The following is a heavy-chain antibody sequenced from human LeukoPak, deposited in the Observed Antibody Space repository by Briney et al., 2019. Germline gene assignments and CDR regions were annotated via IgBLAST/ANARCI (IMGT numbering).Heavy chain of an antibody. D-gene: IGHD5-18*01. CDR2: INPNSGGT. V-gene: IGHV1-2*02. J-gene: IGHJ4*02. Sequence: ASVKVSCKASGYTFTSYGISWVRQAPGQGLEWMGWINPNSGGTNYAQKFQGRVTMTRDTSISTAYMELSRLRSDDTAVYYCARTAMVQSRNYWGQGTLVTVSS. CDR3: ARTAMVQSRNY. CDR1: GYTFTSYG.